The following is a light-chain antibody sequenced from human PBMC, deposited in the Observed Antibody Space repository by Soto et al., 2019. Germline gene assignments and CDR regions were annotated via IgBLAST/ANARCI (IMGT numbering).Light chain of an antibody. V-gene: IGKV3-20*01. CDR2: VVF. Sequence: ETVLTQSPGTVSLSPGERATLSCRTSQSVNSNYLAWYQQKPGQAPRLLIYVVFNRATGIPDRFSGSGSGKDFTLTISGLEPEDSAVYYCQHYDGSPRTFGQGTKLEIK. CDR1: QSVNSNY. CDR3: QHYDGSPRT. J-gene: IGKJ2*01.